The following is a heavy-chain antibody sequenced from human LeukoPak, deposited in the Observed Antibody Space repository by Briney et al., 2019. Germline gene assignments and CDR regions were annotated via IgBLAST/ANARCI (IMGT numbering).Heavy chain of an antibody. V-gene: IGHV4-39*01. J-gene: IGHJ5*02. Sequence: SETLSLTCTVSGGSISKSSYYWSWIRQPPGKGLEWSGSIYYSGSTFYNPSLKSRVTISVDTSKNQFSLKLSSVTAADTAVYYCARLGPNYYGSGSNWFDPWGQGTLVTVSS. CDR2: IYYSGST. D-gene: IGHD3-10*01. CDR3: ARLGPNYYGSGSNWFDP. CDR1: GGSISKSSYY.